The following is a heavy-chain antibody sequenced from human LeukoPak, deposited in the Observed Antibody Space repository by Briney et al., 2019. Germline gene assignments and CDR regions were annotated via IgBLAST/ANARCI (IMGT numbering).Heavy chain of an antibody. CDR3: ARDCGYQCLFDY. CDR1: GYTFTNYG. D-gene: IGHD5-12*01. CDR2: ISGYSGNT. V-gene: IGHV1-18*01. J-gene: IGHJ4*02. Sequence: ASVKVSCKASGYTFTNYGISWVRQAPGQGLEWIGWISGYSGNTNYAQRSQGRVTMTTDTSTNAAHMELRSLRSDDTAVYYCARDCGYQCLFDYWGQGTLVTVSS.